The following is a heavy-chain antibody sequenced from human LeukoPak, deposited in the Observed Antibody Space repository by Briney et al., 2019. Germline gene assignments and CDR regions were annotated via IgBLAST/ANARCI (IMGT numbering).Heavy chain of an antibody. CDR3: ARLAFCTNAVCFSNYDYSMDV. CDR2: IYPDNSDT. J-gene: IGHJ6*03. D-gene: IGHD2-8*01. Sequence: GESLKISCKGSGYSFTSYWIGWVRQMSGKGLEWMGIIYPDNSDTKYSPSFQGQVTISADMSISTAYLQWSSLKASDTAMYYCARLAFCTNAVCFSNYDYSMDVWGRGTTVTVSS. CDR1: GYSFTSYW. V-gene: IGHV5-51*01.